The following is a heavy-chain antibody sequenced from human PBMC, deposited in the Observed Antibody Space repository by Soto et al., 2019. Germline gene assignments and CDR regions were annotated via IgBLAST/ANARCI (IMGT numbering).Heavy chain of an antibody. CDR1: GYTFTSYD. J-gene: IGHJ4*02. Sequence: QVQLVQSGPEVKKPGASVKVSCKASGYTFTSYDITWVRQAPGQGLEWMGWISPTNGYTNYAEKLQGRVTVTTDTSTRKAYMEISSIRSDATAGKYCATDYSIVATCYGYWCQRTLVTVSS. CDR2: ISPTNGYT. D-gene: IGHD5-12*01. V-gene: IGHV1-18*01. CDR3: ATDYSIVATCYGY.